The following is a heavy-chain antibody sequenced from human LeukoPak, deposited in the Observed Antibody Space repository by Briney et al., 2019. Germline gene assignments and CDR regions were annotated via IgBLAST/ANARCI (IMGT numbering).Heavy chain of an antibody. J-gene: IGHJ4*02. V-gene: IGHV3-21*01. Sequence: GGSLRLSCAASGFTFSTYFMDWVRQAPGRGLEWVSSISYSSTYIYYTDSVKGRFTVSRDNAKNSLYLQMNSLRAEDTAVYYCARDLGGSYCLWGQGTLVTVSS. CDR1: GFTFSTYF. CDR3: ARDLGGSYCL. D-gene: IGHD1-26*01. CDR2: ISYSSTYI.